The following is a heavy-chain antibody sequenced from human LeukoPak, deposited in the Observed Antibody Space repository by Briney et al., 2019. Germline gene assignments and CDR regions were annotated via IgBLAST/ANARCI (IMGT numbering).Heavy chain of an antibody. CDR3: ARERTGFYAEY. CDR2: ISYDGSVQ. D-gene: IGHD3/OR15-3a*01. J-gene: IGHJ4*02. V-gene: IGHV3-30*04. Sequence: GGSLRLSCAASGFTFSHYAIYWVRQAPGKGLEWVALISYDGSVQYYADSVKGRFTISRDSPKNTLYLQMNSLRPEDTAVYYCARERTGFYAEYWGQGTLVTVSS. CDR1: GFTFSHYA.